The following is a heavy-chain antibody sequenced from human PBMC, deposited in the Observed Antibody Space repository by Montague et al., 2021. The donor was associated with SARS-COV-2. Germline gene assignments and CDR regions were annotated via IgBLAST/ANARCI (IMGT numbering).Heavy chain of an antibody. J-gene: IGHJ5*02. D-gene: IGHD3-10*01. Sequence: SETLSLTCTVSGASITTYYWSWIRRSAGKGLEWIGRIHTSGNTNYNPTLRSRVTMPVDTSKNQFSLKLNSVTAADTAVYYCAREATSWFGELMGVWFDPWGQGTLVTVSS. CDR1: GASITTYY. CDR3: AREATSWFGELMGVWFDP. V-gene: IGHV4-4*07. CDR2: IHTSGNT.